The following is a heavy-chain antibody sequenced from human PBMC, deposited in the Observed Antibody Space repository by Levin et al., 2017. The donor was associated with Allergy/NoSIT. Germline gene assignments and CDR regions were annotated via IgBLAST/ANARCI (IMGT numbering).Heavy chain of an antibody. CDR3: ARRGTRDYYYYMDV. CDR2: IYPGDSDT. J-gene: IGHJ6*03. CDR1: GYSFTSYW. D-gene: IGHD1-1*01. V-gene: IGHV5-51*01. Sequence: KFSCQGSGYSFTSYWIGWVRQMPGKGLEWMGIIYPGDSDTRYSPSFQGQVTISADKSISTAYLQWSSLKASDTAIYYCARRGTRDYYYYMDVWGKGTTVTVSS.